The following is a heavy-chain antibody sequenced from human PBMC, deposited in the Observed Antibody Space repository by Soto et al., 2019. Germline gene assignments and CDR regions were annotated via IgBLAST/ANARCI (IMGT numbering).Heavy chain of an antibody. CDR3: VRDRGYYDSSGYYYSFDY. Sequence: GGSLRLSCAASGFTFSSYAMHWVRQAPGKGLEWVAVISYDGSNKYYADSVKGRFTISRDNSKNKLYLPMNSLRAEDTAVYYCVRDRGYYDSSGYYYSFDYWGQGTMVTVSS. J-gene: IGHJ4*02. CDR2: ISYDGSNK. V-gene: IGHV3-30*04. CDR1: GFTFSSYA. D-gene: IGHD3-22*01.